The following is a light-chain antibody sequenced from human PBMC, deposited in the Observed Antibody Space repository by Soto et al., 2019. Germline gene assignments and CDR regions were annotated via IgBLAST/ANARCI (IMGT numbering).Light chain of an antibody. CDR3: QQYGNSPIT. CDR2: DAS. Sequence: EIVLKQSPGTLSLSPGERATLSCRASQSVSSYLAWYQQKPGQAPRLLIYDASNRATGIPARFSGSGSGTDFTLTISSLEPEDFAVYYCQQYGNSPITFGQGTRLENK. CDR1: QSVSSY. J-gene: IGKJ5*01. V-gene: IGKV3-11*01.